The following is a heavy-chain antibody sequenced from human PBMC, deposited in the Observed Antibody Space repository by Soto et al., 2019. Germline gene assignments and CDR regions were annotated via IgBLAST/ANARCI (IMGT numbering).Heavy chain of an antibody. CDR2: INPDGSEK. CDR1: GFTFTNFW. Sequence: XGSLRLSCAAAGFTFTNFWMDWVRQAPGKGLEWVANINPDGSEKHYVGSVKGRFTISRDNAKNSLYLQMSSLTAEDSALYYCSRSLDSWGQGTRVTVS. J-gene: IGHJ4*02. CDR3: SRSLDS. V-gene: IGHV3-7*01.